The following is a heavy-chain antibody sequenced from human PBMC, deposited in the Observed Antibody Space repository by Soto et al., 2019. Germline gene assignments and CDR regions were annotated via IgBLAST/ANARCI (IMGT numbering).Heavy chain of an antibody. D-gene: IGHD1-1*01. J-gene: IGHJ4*02. CDR3: ARGRYGDY. V-gene: IGHV1-18*01. CDR2: ISAHNGNT. Sequence: QVHLLQSGAEEKKPGATVTVSCKGSGYAFTTYGITWVRQAPGQGLEWMGWISAHNGNTNYAQKLQGRVTVTRDTSPSTAYMEVRSLRSDDTAVYYCARGRYGDYWGQGALVTVSS. CDR1: GYAFTTYG.